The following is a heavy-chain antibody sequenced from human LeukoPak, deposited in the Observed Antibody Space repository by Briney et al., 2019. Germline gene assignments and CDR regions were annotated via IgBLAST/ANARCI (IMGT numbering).Heavy chain of an antibody. CDR3: ARDGGTYYYDSSGYYLQGYFDY. Sequence: GGSLRLSCAASGFTVSSNYMSWVRQAPGKGLEWVSVIYSGGSTYYADSVKGRFTISRDNSKNTLYLQMNSLRAEDTAVYYCARDGGTYYYDSSGYYLQGYFDYWGQGTLVTVSS. V-gene: IGHV3-53*01. CDR1: GFTVSSNY. J-gene: IGHJ4*02. CDR2: IYSGGST. D-gene: IGHD3-22*01.